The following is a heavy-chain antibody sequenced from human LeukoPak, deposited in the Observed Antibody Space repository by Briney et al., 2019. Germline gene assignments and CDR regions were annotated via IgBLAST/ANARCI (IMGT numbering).Heavy chain of an antibody. Sequence: KTSETLSFTCTVSGGSISSYYWSWIRQPPGKGLEWIGYIYTSGSTNYNPSLKSRVTISVDTSKNQFSLKLSSVTAADTAVYYCARLNVLRFLEWFFDYWGQGTLVTVSS. CDR2: IYTSGST. D-gene: IGHD3-3*01. V-gene: IGHV4-4*09. J-gene: IGHJ4*02. CDR3: ARLNVLRFLEWFFDY. CDR1: GGSISSYY.